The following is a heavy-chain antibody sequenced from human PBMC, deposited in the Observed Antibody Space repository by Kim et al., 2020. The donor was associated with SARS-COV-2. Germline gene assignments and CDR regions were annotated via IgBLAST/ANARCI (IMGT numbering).Heavy chain of an antibody. CDR1: GFTFSNAW. D-gene: IGHD6-13*01. V-gene: IGHV3-15*01. CDR2: IKSKTDGGTT. J-gene: IGHJ4*02. Sequence: GGSLRLSCAASGFTFSNAWMSWVRQAPGKGLEWVGRIKSKTDGGTTDYAAPVKGRFTISRDDSKNTLYLQMNSLKTEDTAVYYCTTPGYSSSWYADYWGQGTLVTVSS. CDR3: TTPGYSSSWYADY.